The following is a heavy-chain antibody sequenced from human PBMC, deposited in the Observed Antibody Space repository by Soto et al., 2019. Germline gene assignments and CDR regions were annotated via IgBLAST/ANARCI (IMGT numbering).Heavy chain of an antibody. CDR3: ARDNGDYYGPVPRADAFDI. Sequence: PGGSLRLSCAASGFTFSSYSMNWVRQAPGKGLEWVSYISSSSSTIYYADSVKGRFTISRDNAKNSLYLQMNSLRAEDTAVYYCARDNGDYYGPVPRADAFDIWGQGTMVTVS. D-gene: IGHD3-10*01. CDR1: GFTFSSYS. J-gene: IGHJ3*02. V-gene: IGHV3-48*01. CDR2: ISSSSSTI.